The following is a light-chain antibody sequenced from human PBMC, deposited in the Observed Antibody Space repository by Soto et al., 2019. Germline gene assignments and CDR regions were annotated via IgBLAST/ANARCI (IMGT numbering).Light chain of an antibody. CDR1: SSNIGNNY. J-gene: IGLJ1*01. CDR3: HPYDSNLRGSV. CDR2: ENN. Sequence: QSVLTQPPSVSAAPGQKVTISCSGSSSNIGNNYVSWYQQLPGTAPKLLIYENNKRPSGIPDRFSGSKSGTSATLGITGLQAEDEADYYCHPYDSNLRGSVFGIGTKVTVL. V-gene: IGLV1-51*02.